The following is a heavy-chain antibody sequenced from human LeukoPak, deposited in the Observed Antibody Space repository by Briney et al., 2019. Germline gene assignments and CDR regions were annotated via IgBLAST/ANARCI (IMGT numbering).Heavy chain of an antibody. CDR3: ASVSSVWYFDY. Sequence: KPSETLSLTCAVYGGSFSGYYWSWIRQPPGKGLEWIGEINHSGSTNYNPSLKSRVTISVDTSKNQFSLKLSSVTSADMAVYYCASVSSVWYFDYWGQGTLVTVSS. CDR2: INHSGST. CDR1: GGSFSGYY. J-gene: IGHJ4*02. D-gene: IGHD6-19*01. V-gene: IGHV4-34*01.